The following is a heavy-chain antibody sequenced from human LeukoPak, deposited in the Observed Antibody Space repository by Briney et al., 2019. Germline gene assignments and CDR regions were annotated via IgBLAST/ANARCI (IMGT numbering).Heavy chain of an antibody. Sequence: PGGSLRLSCAASGFTFSSYAMGWVRQAPGKGLEWVSAISGSGGSSYYADSVKGRFTISRDNSKNTLYLQMNSLRAEDTAVYYCAKVTGYYYDSSGYYGPYNWFDPWGQGTLVTVSS. J-gene: IGHJ5*02. V-gene: IGHV3-23*01. CDR1: GFTFSSYA. CDR2: ISGSGGSS. CDR3: AKVTGYYYDSSGYYGPYNWFDP. D-gene: IGHD3-22*01.